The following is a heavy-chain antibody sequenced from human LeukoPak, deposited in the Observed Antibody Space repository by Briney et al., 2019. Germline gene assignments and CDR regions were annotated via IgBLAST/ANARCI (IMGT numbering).Heavy chain of an antibody. V-gene: IGHV6-1*01. Sequence: SQTLSLTCAISGDSVFSNSAAWNWIRQSPSRCLEWLGRTYYRSKWYNDYAVSVKSRITINPDKSKNRFSLQLTSVPPEDTAEYYCARDLSRSRPGYYYFDYWGQGTLVTVSS. CDR2: TYYRSKWYN. CDR1: GDSVFSNSAA. CDR3: ARDLSRSRPGYYYFDY. D-gene: IGHD3-22*01. J-gene: IGHJ4*02.